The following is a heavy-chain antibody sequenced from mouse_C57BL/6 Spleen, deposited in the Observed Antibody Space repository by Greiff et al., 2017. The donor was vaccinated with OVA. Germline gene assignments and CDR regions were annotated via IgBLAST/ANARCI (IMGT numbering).Heavy chain of an antibody. CDR1: GYTFTSYW. Sequence: QVQLQQPGAELVKPGASVKMSCKASGYTFTSYWITWVKQRPGQGLEWIGDIYPGSGSTNYNEKFKSKATLTVDTSSSTAYMQRSSLTSEDSAVYYCAREGDYYGSSHSYWYFDVWGTGTTVTVSS. D-gene: IGHD1-1*01. CDR3: AREGDYYGSSHSYWYFDV. J-gene: IGHJ1*03. CDR2: IYPGSGST. V-gene: IGHV1-55*01.